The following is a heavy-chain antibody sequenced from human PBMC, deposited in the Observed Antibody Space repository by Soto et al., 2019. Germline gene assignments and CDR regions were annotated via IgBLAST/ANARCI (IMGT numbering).Heavy chain of an antibody. V-gene: IGHV3-23*01. Sequence: GGSLRLSCSASGLTLSNYVVTWVRQAPGKGLEWVSGISSSGTSRYYADSVQGRCSISRDNSKNTAYLEMNSLRAEDTAVYYCATRYARQWLIKSFDSWGQGTLVTVSS. CDR1: GLTLSNYV. CDR2: ISSSGTSR. CDR3: ATRYARQWLIKSFDS. D-gene: IGHD6-19*01. J-gene: IGHJ4*02.